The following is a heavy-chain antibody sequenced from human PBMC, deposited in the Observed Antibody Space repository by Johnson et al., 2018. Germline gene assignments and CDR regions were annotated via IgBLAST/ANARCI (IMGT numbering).Heavy chain of an antibody. CDR1: GYTFTSYA. J-gene: IGHJ6*03. Sequence: QVQLVESGAEVKKPGASVKVCCKASGYTFTSYAMHWVRQAPGQRLEWMGWINAGTGNTKYSQKFQGRVTITRETSASTAYMELSSLRPEDTAVYYWARDVDTAMGSAYYYYYMDVWGKGTTVTVSS. CDR3: ARDVDTAMGSAYYYYYMDV. D-gene: IGHD5-18*01. CDR2: INAGTGNT. V-gene: IGHV1-3*01.